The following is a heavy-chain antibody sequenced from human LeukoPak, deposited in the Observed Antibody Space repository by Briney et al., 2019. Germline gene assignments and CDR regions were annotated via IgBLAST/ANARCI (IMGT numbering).Heavy chain of an antibody. CDR2: INPNSGGT. J-gene: IGHJ4*02. CDR3: ARVMTTVTTNEFNY. V-gene: IGHV1-2*02. CDR1: GYTFTGYY. D-gene: IGHD4-17*01. Sequence: ASVTVSCKASGYTFTGYYMHWVRQAPGQGLEWMGWINPNSGGTNYAQKFQGRVTMTRDTSISTAYMELSRLRSDDTAVYYCARVMTTVTTNEFNYWGQGTLVTVSS.